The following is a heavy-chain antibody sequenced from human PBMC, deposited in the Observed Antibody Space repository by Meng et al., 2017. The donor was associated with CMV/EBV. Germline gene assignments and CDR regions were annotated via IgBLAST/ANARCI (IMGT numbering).Heavy chain of an antibody. J-gene: IGHJ4*02. CDR2: FSSGSNYI. V-gene: IGHV3-21*01. Sequence: VGSGFTFSTHTMIWVRQVPGKGLEWVSSFSSGSNYIYYIDSVKGRFTISRDNAKNSLFLQMDSLRAEDTAVYYCARVPVAGAGKADYWGQGTLVTVSS. CDR3: ARVPVAGAGKADY. CDR1: GFTFSTHT. D-gene: IGHD6-13*01.